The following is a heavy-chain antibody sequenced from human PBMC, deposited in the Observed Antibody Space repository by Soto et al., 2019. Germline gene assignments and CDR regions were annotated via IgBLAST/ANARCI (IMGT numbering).Heavy chain of an antibody. CDR3: AKDASCYSCGA. CDR1: GGSISSSNFY. D-gene: IGHD2-15*01. Sequence: QLQLQESGPGLVKPSETLSLTCAVSGGSISSSNFYWGWFRQPPGKGLEWIGSIRYGGSTFYKPSLKSRVTISVDTSTNQFSLNLRSVTAADTAVYYCAKDASCYSCGAWGQGAPVTVSS. CDR2: IRYGGST. V-gene: IGHV4-39*01. J-gene: IGHJ4*02.